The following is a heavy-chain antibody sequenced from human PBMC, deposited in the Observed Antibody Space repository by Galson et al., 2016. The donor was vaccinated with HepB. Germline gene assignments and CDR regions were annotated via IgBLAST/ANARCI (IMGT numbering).Heavy chain of an antibody. J-gene: IGHJ6*03. Sequence: SLRLSCAGSGLIFNSHAMRWVRQAPGKGLEWVGFIRSKAYGGTTEYAASVKGRFTISRDDSKSIAYLQMNSLKTEDTAVYYCTRVYYDFWSGYSRYMDVWGKGTTVTVSS. V-gene: IGHV3-49*04. CDR1: GLIFNSHA. CDR2: IRSKAYGGTT. CDR3: TRVYYDFWSGYSRYMDV. D-gene: IGHD3-3*01.